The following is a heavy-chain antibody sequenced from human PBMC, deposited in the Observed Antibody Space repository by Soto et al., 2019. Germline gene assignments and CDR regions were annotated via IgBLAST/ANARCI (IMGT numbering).Heavy chain of an antibody. CDR2: ISSSSSTI. CDR3: ARAYCSSTSCFHYYYYYMDV. V-gene: IGHV3-48*01. CDR1: GFTFSSYA. J-gene: IGHJ6*03. D-gene: IGHD2-2*01. Sequence: PGGSLRLSCAASGFTFSSYAMSWVRQAPGKGLEWVSYISSSSSTIYYADSVKGRFTISRDNAKNSLYLQMNSLRAEDTAVYYCARAYCSSTSCFHYYYYYMDVWGKGTTVTVSS.